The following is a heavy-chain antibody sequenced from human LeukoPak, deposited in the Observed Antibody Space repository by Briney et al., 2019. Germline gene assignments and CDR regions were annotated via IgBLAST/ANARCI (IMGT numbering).Heavy chain of an antibody. CDR1: GYTFTSYG. CDR2: ISAYNGNT. V-gene: IGHV1-18*01. Sequence: ASVKVSCKASGYTFTSYGISWSRHAPGQGLEWIRWISAYNGNTNYAQKLQGRVTMTTDTSTSTAYMELRSLRSDDTAVYYCARDSCSGGSCYLDYWGQGTLVTVSS. J-gene: IGHJ4*02. D-gene: IGHD2-15*01. CDR3: ARDSCSGGSCYLDY.